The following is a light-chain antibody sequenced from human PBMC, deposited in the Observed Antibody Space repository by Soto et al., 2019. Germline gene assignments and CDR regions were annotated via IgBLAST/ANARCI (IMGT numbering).Light chain of an antibody. CDR2: AAS. CDR3: QQSYSTLVT. V-gene: IGKV1-39*01. CDR1: QSISSY. J-gene: IGKJ1*01. Sequence: DIHMTQSPSSLSASVGDRVTITCRASQSISSYLNWYQQKPGKAPKLLIYAASSLQSGVPSRFSGSGSGTDFTLTISSLQPEDFATYYCQQSYSTLVTFGQGTKVEIK.